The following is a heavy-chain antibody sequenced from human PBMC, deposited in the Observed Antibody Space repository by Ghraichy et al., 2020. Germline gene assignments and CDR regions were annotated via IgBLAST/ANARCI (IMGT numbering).Heavy chain of an antibody. V-gene: IGHV3-30*02. CDR3: AKNLRLFDWLLTRGY. CDR2: IRFVGSNE. D-gene: IGHD3-9*01. CDR1: GFTFSNYD. Sequence: GGSLRLSCAASGFTFSNYDMHWVRQAPGKGLEWVGLIRFVGSNEHYADSVQGRFTISRDNSKNTLYLQMNSLRHEDTAVYYCAKNLRLFDWLLTRGYWGQGTLVTVSS. J-gene: IGHJ4*02.